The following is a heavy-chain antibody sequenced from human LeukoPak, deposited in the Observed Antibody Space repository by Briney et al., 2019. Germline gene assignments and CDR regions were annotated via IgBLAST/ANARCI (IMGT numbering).Heavy chain of an antibody. V-gene: IGHV3-23*01. CDR2: ISGSGGST. Sequence: PGGSLRLSCAASGFTFSSYAMSWVRQAPGKGLEWVSAISGSGGSTYYADSVKGRFTISRDNSKNTLYLQMNSLRAEDTAVYYCANFMVTTYQESAFDYWGQGTLVTVSS. J-gene: IGHJ4*02. CDR3: ANFMVTTYQESAFDY. CDR1: GFTFSSYA. D-gene: IGHD4-17*01.